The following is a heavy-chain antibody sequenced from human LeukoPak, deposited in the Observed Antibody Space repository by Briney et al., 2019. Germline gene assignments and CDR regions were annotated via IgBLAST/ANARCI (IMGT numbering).Heavy chain of an antibody. CDR3: ARSFIAAAVLGDYFDY. CDR1: GYTFTGYY. V-gene: IGHV1-2*02. CDR2: INPNSGGT. J-gene: IGHJ4*02. Sequence: VASVKVSCKASGYTFTGYYMHWVRQAPGQGLEWMGWINPNSGGTNYAQKFQGRVTMTRDTSISTAYMELSRPRSDDTAVYYGARSFIAAAVLGDYFDYWGQGTLVTVSS. D-gene: IGHD6-13*01.